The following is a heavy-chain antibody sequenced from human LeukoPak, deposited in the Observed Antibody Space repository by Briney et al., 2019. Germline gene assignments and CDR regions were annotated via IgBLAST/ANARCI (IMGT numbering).Heavy chain of an antibody. V-gene: IGHV4-59*08. CDR3: ARPRYSNGWYGFDI. J-gene: IGHJ3*02. Sequence: SETLSLTCTASGGSISSYYWSWIRQPPGKGLEWIGYVYYSGSTNHNPSLKSRVTISADTTKNQFSLKLSSVTAADTAIYYCARPRYSNGWYGFDIWGQGTMVTVSS. CDR2: VYYSGST. D-gene: IGHD6-19*01. CDR1: GGSISSYY.